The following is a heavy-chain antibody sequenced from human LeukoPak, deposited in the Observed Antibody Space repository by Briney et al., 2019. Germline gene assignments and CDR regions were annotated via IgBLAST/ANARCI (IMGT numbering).Heavy chain of an antibody. D-gene: IGHD1-14*01. CDR1: GYTFTSYG. J-gene: IGHJ3*02. V-gene: IGHV1-46*01. CDR3: ARRRFGIDALDI. Sequence: ASVKVSCKASGYTFTSYGISWVRQAPGQGLEWMGIIIPSGGTTSYAQKFQGRVTMTRDTSTSTVYMELSSLRSEDTAVYYCARRRFGIDALDIWGQGTMVTVSP. CDR2: IIPSGGTT.